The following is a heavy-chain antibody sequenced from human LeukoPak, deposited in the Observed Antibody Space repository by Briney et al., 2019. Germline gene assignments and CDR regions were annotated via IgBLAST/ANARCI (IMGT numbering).Heavy chain of an antibody. CDR2: INHSGST. CDR1: GGSFSAYY. Sequence: PSETLSLTCAVYGGSFSAYYWSWIRQPPGKGLEWIGEINHSGSTNYNPSLKSRVTLSLDTSKNQSSLKLSSVTAADTAMYYCARGGEGYYYGSASQDYWGQGTLVTVSS. J-gene: IGHJ4*02. V-gene: IGHV4-34*01. D-gene: IGHD3-10*01. CDR3: ARGGEGYYYGSASQDY.